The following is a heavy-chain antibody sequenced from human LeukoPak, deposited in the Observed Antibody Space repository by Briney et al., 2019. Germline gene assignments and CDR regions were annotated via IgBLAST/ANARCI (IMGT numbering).Heavy chain of an antibody. V-gene: IGHV3-30*02. Sequence: GGSLRLSCVASGFTFINYGMHWVRQAPGKGLEWMAFIRDDGSFKYYSDSVKGRLTISRDNSKNTLYLEMNSLRAEDTATYYCAKGISTISLIVAIFDTFGVWGQGAMVTVSS. CDR1: GFTFINYG. CDR2: IRDDGSFK. D-gene: IGHD3-22*01. CDR3: AKGISTISLIVAIFDTFGV. J-gene: IGHJ3*01.